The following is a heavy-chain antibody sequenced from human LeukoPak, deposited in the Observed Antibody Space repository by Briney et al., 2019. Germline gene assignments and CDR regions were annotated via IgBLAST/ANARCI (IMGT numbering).Heavy chain of an antibody. V-gene: IGHV3-53*01. Sequence: PGGSLRLSCAASGFTFSSYAMHWVRQAPGKGLEVVSIIYDGDRSSYADSVRGRFTISRGRSRNTLHLQMNTLRAEDSAVYYCARADGDSWGQFDYWGQGIPVTVSS. J-gene: IGHJ4*02. CDR3: ARADGDSWGQFDY. CDR2: IYDGDRS. D-gene: IGHD4-17*01. CDR1: GFTFSSYA.